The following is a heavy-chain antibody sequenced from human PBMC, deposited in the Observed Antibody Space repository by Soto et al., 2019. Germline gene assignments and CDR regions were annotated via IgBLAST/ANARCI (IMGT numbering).Heavy chain of an antibody. Sequence: ASVKVSCKASGYTFTSYGISWVRRAPGQGLEWMGWISAYNGNTNYAQKLQGRVTMTTDTSTSTAYKELRSLRSDDTAVYYCARIVTANDAFDIWGQGTMVTVSS. D-gene: IGHD2-21*01. J-gene: IGHJ3*02. V-gene: IGHV1-18*01. CDR2: ISAYNGNT. CDR3: ARIVTANDAFDI. CDR1: GYTFTSYG.